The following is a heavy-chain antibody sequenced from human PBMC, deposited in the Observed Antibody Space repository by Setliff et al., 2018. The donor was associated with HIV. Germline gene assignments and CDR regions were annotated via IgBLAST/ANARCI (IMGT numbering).Heavy chain of an antibody. CDR3: ARDRDYGGNRNAFDI. CDR1: GGTFSSYA. J-gene: IGHJ3*02. Sequence: SVKVSCKASGGTFSSYAFSWVRQDPGQGLEWMGGIIPISGRTNYAQKFQGRVTITADGSTRTAYMELSSLRSEDTAPYYWARDRDYGGNRNAFDIWGQGIMVTVSS. CDR2: IIPISGRT. V-gene: IGHV1-69*01. D-gene: IGHD4-17*01.